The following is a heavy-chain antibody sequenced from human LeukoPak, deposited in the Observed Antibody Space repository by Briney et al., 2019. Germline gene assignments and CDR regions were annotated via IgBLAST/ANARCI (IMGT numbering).Heavy chain of an antibody. J-gene: IGHJ2*01. D-gene: IGHD4-17*01. CDR1: GGSISSYY. CDR2: IYYSGST. Sequence: PSETLSLTCTVSGGSISSYYWSWIRQPPGKGLEWLGYIYYSGSTNYNPSLKSRVTISVDTSKNQFSLKLSSVTAADTAVYYCARAFYGDYVWYFDLWGRGTLVTVSS. CDR3: ARAFYGDYVWYFDL. V-gene: IGHV4-59*01.